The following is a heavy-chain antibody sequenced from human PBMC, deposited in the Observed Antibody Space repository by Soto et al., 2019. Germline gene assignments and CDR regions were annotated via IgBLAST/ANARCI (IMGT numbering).Heavy chain of an antibody. J-gene: IGHJ6*02. D-gene: IGHD6-13*01. CDR3: ARDTQQLVGGMDV. CDR2: IYHSGST. CDR1: GGSISSGGYY. Sequence: SETLSLTCTVSGGSISSGGYYWSWIRQHPGKGLEWIGYIYHSGSTYYNPSLKSRVTISVDTSKNQFSLKLSSVTAADTAVYYCARDTQQLVGGMDVWGQGTTVTVSS. V-gene: IGHV4-31*03.